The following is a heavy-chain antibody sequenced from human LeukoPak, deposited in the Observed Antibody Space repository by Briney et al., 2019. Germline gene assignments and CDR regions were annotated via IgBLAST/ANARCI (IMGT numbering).Heavy chain of an antibody. Sequence: PSETLSLTCAVYGGSFSAYYWSWIRQPPGKGLEWIGEINHSGSTNYNPSLKSRVTLSLDTSKHQFSLKVSSVTAADTAMYYCARGGEGYYYCSASQDYWGQGTLVTVSS. D-gene: IGHD3-10*01. V-gene: IGHV4-34*01. J-gene: IGHJ4*02. CDR2: INHSGST. CDR1: GGSFSAYY. CDR3: ARGGEGYYYCSASQDY.